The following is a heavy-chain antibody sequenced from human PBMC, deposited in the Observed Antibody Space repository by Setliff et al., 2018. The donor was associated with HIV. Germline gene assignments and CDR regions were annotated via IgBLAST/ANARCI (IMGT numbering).Heavy chain of an antibody. Sequence: PSETLSLTCSVSGGSINSGSYYWSWIRQPAGRGLEWIGHIYSSGTTRFNPSLESRVTISVDTSKNQFSLKLSSVTAADTAVYYCAKQYCGGDCYSDSYYYMDVWGKGTTVTVSS. CDR1: GGSINSGSYY. CDR3: AKQYCGGDCYSDSYYYMDV. V-gene: IGHV4-61*09. CDR2: IYSSGTT. J-gene: IGHJ6*03. D-gene: IGHD2-21*01.